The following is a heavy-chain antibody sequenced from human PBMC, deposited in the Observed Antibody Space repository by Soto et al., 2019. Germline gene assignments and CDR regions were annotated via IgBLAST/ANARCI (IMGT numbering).Heavy chain of an antibody. D-gene: IGHD5-18*01. CDR2: MNPNSGNT. Sequence: ASVKVSCKASGYTFTSYDINWVRQATGQGLEWMGWMNPNSGNTGYAQKFQGRVTMTRNTSISTAYMELSSLRSEDTAVYYCARARPIQLWPRPYYYYGMDVWGQGTTVTVSS. V-gene: IGHV1-8*01. J-gene: IGHJ6*02. CDR3: ARARPIQLWPRPYYYYGMDV. CDR1: GYTFTSYD.